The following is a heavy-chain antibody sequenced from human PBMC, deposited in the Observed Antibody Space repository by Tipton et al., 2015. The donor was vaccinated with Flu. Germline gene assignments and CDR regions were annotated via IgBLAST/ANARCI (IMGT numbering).Heavy chain of an antibody. Sequence: QLVQSGAAVKKPGETLKISCKGSGYSFTSYWIGWVRQMPGKCLEWIGIIYPGDSDTRYSPSFQGQVTISADKSISTAYLQWSSLKASDTAMYYCAGLSTALWLGMGDYWGQGTLVTVSS. CDR2: IYPGDSDT. CDR1: GYSFTSYW. CDR3: AGLSTALWLGMGDY. J-gene: IGHJ4*02. D-gene: IGHD6-19*01. V-gene: IGHV5-51*01.